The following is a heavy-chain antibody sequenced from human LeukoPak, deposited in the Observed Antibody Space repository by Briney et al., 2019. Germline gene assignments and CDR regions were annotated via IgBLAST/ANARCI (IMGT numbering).Heavy chain of an antibody. Sequence: SETLSLTCAVYGGSFSGYYWSWIRQPPGKGLEWIGEINHSGSTNYNPSLKSRVTISVDTSKNQFSLKLSSVTAADTAVYYCARGRSRYCSGGSCYSKTYYYYYGMDVWGQGTTVTVSS. J-gene: IGHJ6*02. CDR1: GGSFSGYY. CDR2: INHSGST. CDR3: ARGRSRYCSGGSCYSKTYYYYYGMDV. V-gene: IGHV4-34*01. D-gene: IGHD2-15*01.